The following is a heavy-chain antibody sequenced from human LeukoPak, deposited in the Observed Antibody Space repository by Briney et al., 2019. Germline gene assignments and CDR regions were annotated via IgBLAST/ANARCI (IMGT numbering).Heavy chain of an antibody. V-gene: IGHV3-30*18. CDR2: ISYDGSSK. CDR3: AKEGSVAGTRWGFDY. J-gene: IGHJ4*02. D-gene: IGHD6-19*01. Sequence: GRSLRLSCAASGFTFSSYGMHWVRQAPGKGLEWVAVISYDGSSKSYADSVKGRFTISRDNSKNTLYLQRNSLRAEDTVEYYCAKEGSVAGTRWGFDYWGQGTLVTVSS. CDR1: GFTFSSYG.